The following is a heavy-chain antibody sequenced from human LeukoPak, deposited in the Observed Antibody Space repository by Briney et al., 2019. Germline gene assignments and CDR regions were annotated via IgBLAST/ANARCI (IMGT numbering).Heavy chain of an antibody. V-gene: IGHV4-39*02. CDR1: GGSISSRSYY. D-gene: IGHD3-3*01. CDR2: IYYSGST. J-gene: IGHJ3*02. Sequence: SETLSLTCTVSGGSISSRSYYWGWIRQPPGKGLEWIGSIYYSGSTYYNPSLKSRVTISVDTSENQFSLKLSSVTAADTAVYYCAKDSHYDFWSAPEGGDIWGQGTMVTVSS. CDR3: AKDSHYDFWSAPEGGDI.